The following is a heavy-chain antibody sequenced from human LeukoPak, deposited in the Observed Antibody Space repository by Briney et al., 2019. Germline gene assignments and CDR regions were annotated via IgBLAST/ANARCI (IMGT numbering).Heavy chain of an antibody. CDR2: IYYSGST. J-gene: IGHJ4*02. Sequence: PSETLSLTCTVSGGSISSSSYYWGWIRQPPGKGLEWIGSIYYSGSTYYNPSLKSRVTISVDKSKNQFSLKLSSVTAADTAVYYCARGLQYYYGSGSYYKLDYWGQGTPVTVSS. CDR3: ARGLQYYYGSGSYYKLDY. D-gene: IGHD3-10*01. CDR1: GGSISSSSYY. V-gene: IGHV4-39*07.